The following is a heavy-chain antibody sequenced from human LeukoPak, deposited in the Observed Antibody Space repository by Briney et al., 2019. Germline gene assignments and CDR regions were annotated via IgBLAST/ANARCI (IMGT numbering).Heavy chain of an antibody. V-gene: IGHV3-30*04. Sequence: GGSLRLSCAASGFTFSSYAMHRVRQAPGKGLEWVAVISYDGSNKYYADSVKGRFTISRDNAKNSLYLQMNSLRAEDTAVYYCARVPYGDLLYYYYYYMDVWGKGTTVTVSS. D-gene: IGHD4-17*01. J-gene: IGHJ6*03. CDR3: ARVPYGDLLYYYYYYMDV. CDR1: GFTFSSYA. CDR2: ISYDGSNK.